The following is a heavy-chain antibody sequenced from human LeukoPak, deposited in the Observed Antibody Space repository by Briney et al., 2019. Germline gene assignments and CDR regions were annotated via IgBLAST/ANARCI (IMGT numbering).Heavy chain of an antibody. V-gene: IGHV3-30*02. J-gene: IGHJ4*02. Sequence: PGGSLRLSCAASGFTFSSYGMHWVRQAPGKGLEWVTYIRHDGGLEFYVDSVKGRFNVSRDNSKNTLYLEMNSLRPGDTAMYYCAKIYHDYWSGYLRPPFDYWGQGSLVTVSS. CDR2: IRHDGGLE. CDR1: GFTFSSYG. CDR3: AKIYHDYWSGYLRPPFDY. D-gene: IGHD3-3*01.